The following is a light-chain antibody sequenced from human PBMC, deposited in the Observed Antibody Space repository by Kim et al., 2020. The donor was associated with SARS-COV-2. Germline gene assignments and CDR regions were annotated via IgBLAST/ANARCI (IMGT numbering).Light chain of an antibody. CDR1: QSVSSN. CDR3: QQYNNWPPLVT. CDR2: GAS. J-gene: IGKJ4*01. V-gene: IGKV3-15*01. Sequence: EIVMTQSPATLSVSPGERATLSCRASQSVSSNLAWYQQKPGQAPRLLIYGASTRATGIPARFSGSGSGTEFTLTISSLQSEDFAVYYCQQYNNWPPLVTFGGGTKVEI.